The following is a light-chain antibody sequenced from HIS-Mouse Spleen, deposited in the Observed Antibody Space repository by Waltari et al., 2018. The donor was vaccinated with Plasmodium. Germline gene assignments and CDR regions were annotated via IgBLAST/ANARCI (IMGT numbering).Light chain of an antibody. CDR2: DVS. CDR1: SSDVGGYNY. CDR3: CSYAGSYTLV. J-gene: IGLJ2*01. V-gene: IGLV2-11*01. Sequence: QSALTQPRSVSGSPGQSVTISCTGTSSDVGGYNYVSWYQQHPGNAPNLMIYDVSNRPSGVPDLFSGSKSGNTASLTISGLQAEDEADYYCCSYAGSYTLVFGGGTKLTVL.